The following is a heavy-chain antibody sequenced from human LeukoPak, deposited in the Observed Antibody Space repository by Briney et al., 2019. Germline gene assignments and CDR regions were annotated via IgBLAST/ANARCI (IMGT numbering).Heavy chain of an antibody. J-gene: IGHJ6*02. Sequence: PSETLSLTSPVSTRSITTNYRTCIRQPPGKGLEWIGYINYSGSTNYNPSLKSRVTISVDTSKNQFSLKLSSVSAADTAVYYCTREQLNLLVAIGIDVWCQGTTVTVSS. D-gene: IGHD1-1*01. CDR3: TREQLNLLVAIGIDV. V-gene: IGHV4-59*01. CDR1: TRSITTNY. CDR2: INYSGST.